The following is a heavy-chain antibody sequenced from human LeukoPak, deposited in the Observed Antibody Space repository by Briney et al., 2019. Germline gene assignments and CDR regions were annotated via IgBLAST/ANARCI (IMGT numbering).Heavy chain of an antibody. V-gene: IGHV4-31*03. CDR1: GGSTSSGGYY. Sequence: PSETLSLTCTVPGGSTSSGGYYWSWIRQHPGKGLEGIGYIYYSGSTYYNPSLKSRVTISVDTSKNQFSLKLSSVTAADTAVYYCAGDHTALYGMDVWGQGTTVTVSS. J-gene: IGHJ6*02. CDR3: AGDHTALYGMDV. D-gene: IGHD5-18*01. CDR2: IYYSGST.